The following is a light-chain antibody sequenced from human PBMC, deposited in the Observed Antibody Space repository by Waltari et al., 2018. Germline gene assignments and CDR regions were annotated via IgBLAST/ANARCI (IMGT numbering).Light chain of an antibody. CDR2: WAS. V-gene: IGKV4-1*01. Sequence: DIVMTQSPDSLAVSLGGRATINCKSSQSLLYSSNNKNYLAWYQQKPGQPPKLLIYWASTRESGVPDRFSGSGSGTDFTLTISSLQAEDVAVYYCQQYYPGYTFGQGTKLEIK. J-gene: IGKJ2*01. CDR1: QSLLYSSNNKNY. CDR3: QQYYPGYT.